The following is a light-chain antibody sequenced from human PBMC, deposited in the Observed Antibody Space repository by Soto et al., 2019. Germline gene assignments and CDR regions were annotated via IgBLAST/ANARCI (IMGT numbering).Light chain of an antibody. J-gene: IGLJ3*02. V-gene: IGLV8-61*01. CDR2: STN. CDR3: VLYMGSGIRV. Sequence: QTVVTQEPSFSVSPGGTVTLTCGLSSGSVSTSYYPSWYQQTPGQAPRTLIFSTNTRASGVPDRFSGSILGNKAALTITGAQADDESDYYCVLYMGSGIRVLGGGTKLTVL. CDR1: SGSVSTSYY.